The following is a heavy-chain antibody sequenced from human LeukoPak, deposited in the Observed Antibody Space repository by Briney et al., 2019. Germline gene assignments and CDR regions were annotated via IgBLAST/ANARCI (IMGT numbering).Heavy chain of an antibody. CDR3: ARGRRGLLTYYYYGMDV. J-gene: IGHJ6*02. Sequence: PSETQSLTCAVYGGSFSGYYWSWIRQPPGKGLEWLGEINHSGSTNYNPSLKSRVTISVDTSKNQFSLKLSSVTAADTAVYYCARGRRGLLTYYYYGMDVWGQGTTVTVSS. CDR2: INHSGST. D-gene: IGHD6-19*01. V-gene: IGHV4-34*01. CDR1: GGSFSGYY.